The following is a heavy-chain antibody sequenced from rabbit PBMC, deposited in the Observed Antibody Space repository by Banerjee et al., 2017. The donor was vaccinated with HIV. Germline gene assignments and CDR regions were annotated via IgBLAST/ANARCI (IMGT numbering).Heavy chain of an antibody. CDR1: GFDLSSYS. Sequence: QSLEESGGDLVKPGASLTLTCKASGFDLSSYSISWVRQAPGKGLEWIGCINSSSRNVVYASWATGRFTISKTSSTTVTLQMTSLTAADTATYLCARDLAGVIGWNFNLWGQGTLVTVS. CDR2: INSSSRNV. J-gene: IGHJ4*01. D-gene: IGHD4-1*01. CDR3: ARDLAGVIGWNFNL. V-gene: IGHV1S40*01.